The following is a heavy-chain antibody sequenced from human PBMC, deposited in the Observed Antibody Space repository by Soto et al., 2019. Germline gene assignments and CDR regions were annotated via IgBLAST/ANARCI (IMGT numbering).Heavy chain of an antibody. CDR2: IYYSGST. CDR3: ARVVPDVVVPAATVFDY. CDR1: GGSVSSGSYY. Sequence: SETLSLTCTVSGGSVSSGSYYWSWIRQPPGKGLEWIGYIYYSGSTNYNPSLKSRVTISVDTSKNQFSLKLSSVTAADTAVYYCARVVPDVVVPAATVFDYWGQGTLVTVS. D-gene: IGHD2-2*01. J-gene: IGHJ4*02. V-gene: IGHV4-61*01.